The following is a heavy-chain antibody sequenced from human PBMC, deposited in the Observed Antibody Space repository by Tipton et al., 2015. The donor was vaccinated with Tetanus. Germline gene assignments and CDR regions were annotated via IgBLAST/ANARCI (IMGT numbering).Heavy chain of an antibody. J-gene: IGHJ3*02. CDR2: IYPGDSDT. Sequence: VQLVQSGAEVKKPGESLKISCKGSGYSFTSYWIGWVCQMPGQGLEWMGIIYPGDSDTRYSPSFQGQVTISADKSTSTAYLQWSSLKASDTAMYYCARQWLAHFDAFDIWGQGTMVTVSS. D-gene: IGHD6-19*01. CDR1: GYSFTSYW. CDR3: ARQWLAHFDAFDI. V-gene: IGHV5-51*01.